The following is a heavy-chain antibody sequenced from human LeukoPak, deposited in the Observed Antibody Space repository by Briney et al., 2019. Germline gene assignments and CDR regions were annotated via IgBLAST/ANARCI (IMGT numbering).Heavy chain of an antibody. Sequence: GGSLRLSCAASGFTFSSYAMSWVRQAPGKGLEWVSAISGSGGSTYYADSVKGRFTISRDNSKNTLYLQMNSLRAEDMAVYYCARIEWERLGRAFDIWGQGTMVTVSS. V-gene: IGHV3-23*01. CDR1: GFTFSSYA. D-gene: IGHD1-26*01. CDR2: ISGSGGST. J-gene: IGHJ3*02. CDR3: ARIEWERLGRAFDI.